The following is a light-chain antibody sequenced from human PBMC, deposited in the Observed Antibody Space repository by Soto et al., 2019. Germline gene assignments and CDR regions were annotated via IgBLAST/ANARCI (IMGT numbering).Light chain of an antibody. Sequence: DIQMTQSPTSQSASVGDRVTITYLASQGIRNFVAWYQQKPGKAPKLLIYAASTLQSGVPSRFSGSGSGTDFTLTINSLQPEDVATYSCQKYSSVPVFGPGTKVEIK. CDR3: QKYSSVPV. CDR1: QGIRNF. CDR2: AAS. J-gene: IGKJ3*01. V-gene: IGKV1-27*01.